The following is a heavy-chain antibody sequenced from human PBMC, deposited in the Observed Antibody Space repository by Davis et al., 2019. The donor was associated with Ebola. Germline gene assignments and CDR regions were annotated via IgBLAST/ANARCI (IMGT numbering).Heavy chain of an antibody. J-gene: IGHJ4*02. D-gene: IGHD6-13*01. CDR2: ISAYNGNT. Sequence: GGSLRLSCAASGGTFSSYAISWVRQAPGQGLEWMGWISAYNGNTNYAPKLQGRVTMTTDTSTSTAYMELRSLRSDDTAVYYCARDSSSWDYFDYWGQGTLVTVSS. CDR3: ARDSSSWDYFDY. V-gene: IGHV1-18*01. CDR1: GGTFSSYA.